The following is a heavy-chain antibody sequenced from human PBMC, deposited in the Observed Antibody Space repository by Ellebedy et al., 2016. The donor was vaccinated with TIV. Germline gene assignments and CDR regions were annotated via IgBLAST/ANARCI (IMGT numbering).Heavy chain of an antibody. D-gene: IGHD1-26*01. J-gene: IGHJ6*02. CDR3: ARLPTYYYYGMDV. CDR2: ISSSSSTV. CDR1: GFTFSSYG. Sequence: GGSLRLSCAASGFTFSSYGMNWVRQTPGKGLEWISYISSSSSTVYYADSLEGRFTVSRDNAKNSLYLQMNSLRAEDTAVYYCARLPTYYYYGMDVWGQGTTVTVSS. V-gene: IGHV3-48*01.